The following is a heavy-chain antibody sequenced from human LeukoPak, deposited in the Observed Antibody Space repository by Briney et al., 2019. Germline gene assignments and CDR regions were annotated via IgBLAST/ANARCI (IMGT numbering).Heavy chain of an antibody. D-gene: IGHD3-22*01. CDR2: INPNNGGT. V-gene: IGHV1-2*02. CDR1: GYIFTGYY. Sequence: ASVKVSCKASGYIFTGYYMHWVRQAPGQGLEWMGWINPNNGGTNYAQKFQGRVTMTRDTSISTAYMELSRLRSDDTAVYYCARAGYYPDYWGQGTLVTVSS. CDR3: ARAGYYPDY. J-gene: IGHJ4*02.